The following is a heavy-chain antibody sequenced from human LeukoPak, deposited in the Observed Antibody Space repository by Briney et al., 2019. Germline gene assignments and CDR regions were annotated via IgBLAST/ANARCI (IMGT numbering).Heavy chain of an antibody. V-gene: IGHV3-66*04. CDR1: GFTVSSNY. CDR3: AGRIVGATTTPFDY. CDR2: IYSGGST. Sequence: GGSLRLTCAASGFTVSSNYMSWVRQAPGKGLEWVSVIYSGGSTYYADSVKGRFTISRDNSKNTLYLQMNSLRAEDTAVYYCAGRIVGATTTPFDYWGQGTLVTVSS. D-gene: IGHD1-26*01. J-gene: IGHJ4*02.